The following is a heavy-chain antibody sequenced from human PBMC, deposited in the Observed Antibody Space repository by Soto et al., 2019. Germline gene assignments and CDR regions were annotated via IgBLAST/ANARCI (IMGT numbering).Heavy chain of an antibody. Sequence: QVQLQESGPGLVKPSGTLSLTCAVSGGSISSSNWWSWVRQPPGKGLEWIGEIYHSGSTNYNPSRKRRVTIPVDKSKNQFSLKLSSVTAADTAVYYCARDVGATKGGFDYWGQGTLVTVSS. CDR1: GGSISSSNW. CDR2: IYHSGST. J-gene: IGHJ4*02. V-gene: IGHV4-4*02. CDR3: ARDVGATKGGFDY. D-gene: IGHD1-26*01.